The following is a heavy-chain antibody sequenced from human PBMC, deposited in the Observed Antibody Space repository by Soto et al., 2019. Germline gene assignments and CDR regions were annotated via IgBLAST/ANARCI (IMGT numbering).Heavy chain of an antibody. J-gene: IGHJ3*01. V-gene: IGHV1-69*01. CDR3: ARDPRSGWAHDALDV. Sequence: QVHLVQSGAEVKMPGSSVRVSCASSGGAFSTSDIGWVRQAPGQGLEWMGGIIPVFGAANYAQKFKGRVTITADESTRTAYLEMSSLKPEDTATYYGARDPRSGWAHDALDVWGPWTSIIVSS. D-gene: IGHD3-22*01. CDR1: GGAFSTSD. CDR2: IIPVFGAA.